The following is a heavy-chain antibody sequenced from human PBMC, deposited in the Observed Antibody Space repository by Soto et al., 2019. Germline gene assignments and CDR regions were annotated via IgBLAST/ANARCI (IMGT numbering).Heavy chain of an antibody. CDR1: GYTFTGYY. CDR3: ARDGNEMWFGPRQINWFDP. D-gene: IGHD3-10*01. V-gene: IGHV1-2*04. J-gene: IGHJ5*02. Sequence: QVQLVQSGAEVKKPGASVKVSCKASGYTFTGYYMHWVRQAPGQGLEWMGWINPNSGGTNYAQKFQGWVTMTRDTSISTAYMELSRLRSDDTAVYYCARDGNEMWFGPRQINWFDPWGQGTLVTVSS. CDR2: INPNSGGT.